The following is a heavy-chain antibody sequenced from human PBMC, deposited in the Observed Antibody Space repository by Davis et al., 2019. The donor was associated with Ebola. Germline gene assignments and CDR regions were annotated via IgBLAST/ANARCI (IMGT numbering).Heavy chain of an antibody. J-gene: IGHJ5*02. CDR3: ARTSLTSVSAAGLGYNYFDP. CDR2: VHPSGET. CDR1: GESFTGYF. V-gene: IGHV4-34*01. D-gene: IGHD4-17*01. Sequence: MPSETLSLTCAIYGESFTGYFWSWIRQAPGRGLEWIGEVHPSGETDYNPSLESRVTISLDPSKNQFSLTIHSVTAADTGVYYCARTSLTSVSAAGLGYNYFDPWGRGTLVTVSS.